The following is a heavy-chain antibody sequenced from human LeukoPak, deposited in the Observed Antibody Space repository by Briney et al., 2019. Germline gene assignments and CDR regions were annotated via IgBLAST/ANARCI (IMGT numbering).Heavy chain of an antibody. CDR1: GFTFSSYS. D-gene: IGHD6-6*01. J-gene: IGHJ4*02. Sequence: GGSLRLSCAASGFTFSSYSMNWVRQAPGKGLEWVSSISSSSSYIYYADSVKGRFTISKDNAKNSLYLQMNSLRAEDTAVYYCARDLGYSSSVGNYFDYWGQGTLVTVSS. CDR3: ARDLGYSSSVGNYFDY. V-gene: IGHV3-21*01. CDR2: ISSSSSYI.